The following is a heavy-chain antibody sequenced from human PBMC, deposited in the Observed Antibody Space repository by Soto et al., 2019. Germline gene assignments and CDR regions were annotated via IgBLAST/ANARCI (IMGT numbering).Heavy chain of an antibody. Sequence: QVQLVQSGAEVKRPGASVKVSCKASGYAFTSYSVHWLRQAPRQRLEWMGWINTDNGDTQYSQNLQGRVNFTRDTFASTAYMELSSLQSDDTAVYYCAREPYTSENWFDPWGQGTLVTVSS. J-gene: IGHJ5*02. CDR3: AREPYTSENWFDP. CDR1: GYAFTSYS. D-gene: IGHD6-25*01. CDR2: INTDNGDT. V-gene: IGHV1-3*04.